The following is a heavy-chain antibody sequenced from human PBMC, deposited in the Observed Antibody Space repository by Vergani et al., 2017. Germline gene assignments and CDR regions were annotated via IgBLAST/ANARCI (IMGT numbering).Heavy chain of an antibody. Sequence: QVHLVESGGGVVQPGRSPRLSCVVSGFTPRYYGMHWVRQAPGKGLEWVAVISYDGTQKYYADSVKGRFTISRDNSKSTLYLQMNSLRTEDTAVYYCATKSCGTPGCQIGYFREWGQGTLVTVSS. CDR1: GFTPRYYG. CDR3: ATKSCGTPGCQIGYFRE. D-gene: IGHD1-1*01. J-gene: IGHJ1*01. V-gene: IGHV3-30*03. CDR2: ISYDGTQK.